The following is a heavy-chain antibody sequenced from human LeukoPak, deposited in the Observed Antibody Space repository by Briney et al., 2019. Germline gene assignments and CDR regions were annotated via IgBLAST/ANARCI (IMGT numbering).Heavy chain of an antibody. CDR2: ISYDGSNK. CDR1: GFTFGSYA. CDR3: ARGSVKYYYGSGSYYNPYYFDY. Sequence: GRSLRLSCAASGFTFGSYAMHWVRQAPGKGLEWVAVISYDGSNKYYADSVKGRFTISRDNSKNTLYLQMYSLRAEDTAVYYCARGSVKYYYGSGSYYNPYYFDYWGQGTLVTVSS. D-gene: IGHD3-10*01. J-gene: IGHJ4*02. V-gene: IGHV3-30-3*01.